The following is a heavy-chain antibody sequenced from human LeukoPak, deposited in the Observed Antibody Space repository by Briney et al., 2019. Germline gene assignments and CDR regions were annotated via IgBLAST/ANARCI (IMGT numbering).Heavy chain of an antibody. CDR2: IYYSGST. D-gene: IGHD3-22*01. Sequence: PSETLSLTCTVSGGSISSSSYYWGWIRQPPGKGLEWIGSIYYSGSTYYNPSLKSRVTISVDTSKNQFSLKLSSVTAADTAVYYCARAVRYYYDSSGYYPAYNWFDPWGQGTLVTVSS. J-gene: IGHJ5*02. CDR3: ARAVRYYYDSSGYYPAYNWFDP. V-gene: IGHV4-39*07. CDR1: GGSISSSSYY.